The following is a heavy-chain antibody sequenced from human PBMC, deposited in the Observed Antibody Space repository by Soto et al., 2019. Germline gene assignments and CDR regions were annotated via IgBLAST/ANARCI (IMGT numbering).Heavy chain of an antibody. V-gene: IGHV4-31*01. CDR1: GGSISSGGYY. CDR2: IYYRGST. D-gene: IGHD6-19*01. Sequence: QVQLQESGPGLVKPSQTLSLTCTVSGGSISSGGYYCSWIRQHPGKGLEWIGYIYYRGSTYYNPSGRGLVTISVDTSKNQFSLKLSAVTAADTAVYYCARDRESSGWHAFDYWGQGTLVTVSS. CDR3: ARDRESSGWHAFDY. J-gene: IGHJ4*02.